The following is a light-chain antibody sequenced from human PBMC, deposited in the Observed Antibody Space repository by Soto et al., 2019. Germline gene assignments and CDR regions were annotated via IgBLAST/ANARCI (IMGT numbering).Light chain of an antibody. J-gene: IGLJ3*02. CDR2: DVS. Sequence: QSALTQPRSVSGSPGQSVTISCTGTSSDVGGYNYVSRYQQHPGKAPKLMIYDVSKRPSGVPDRFSGSKSGNTASLTISGLQAEDEADYYCCSYAGSYTWVFGGGTKVTVL. CDR3: CSYAGSYTWV. CDR1: SSDVGGYNY. V-gene: IGLV2-11*01.